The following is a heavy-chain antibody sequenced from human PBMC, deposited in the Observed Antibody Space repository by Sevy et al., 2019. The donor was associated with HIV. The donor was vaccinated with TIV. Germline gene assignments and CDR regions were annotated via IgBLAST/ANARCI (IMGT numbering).Heavy chain of an antibody. D-gene: IGHD3-10*01. CDR1: GFTFSSFG. J-gene: IGHJ4*02. CDR2: ISYDGSDK. V-gene: IGHV3-30*18. Sequence: GGSLRLSCAASGFTFSSFGMHWVRQVPGKGLEWVSFISYDGSDKRYVDSEKGRFTISRDSSKNTLYLQMNSLRGGDTAVYYCAKDGPPYYTSGSYMYYFDYWGQGALVTVSS. CDR3: AKDGPPYYTSGSYMYYFDY.